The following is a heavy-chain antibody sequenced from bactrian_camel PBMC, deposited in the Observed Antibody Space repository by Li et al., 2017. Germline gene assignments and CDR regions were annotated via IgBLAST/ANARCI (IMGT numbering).Heavy chain of an antibody. V-gene: IGHV3S40*01. CDR1: GFTFSRVG. CDR2: IISDGGRS. J-gene: IGHJ4*01. Sequence: VESGGDLVQPGGSLRLSSAASGFTFSRVGMSWVRQAPGKRLEWVAHIISDGGRSFYATSVKGRFTISRDDAKNTLYLQLNSLKTEDTAMYFCASSAEYYSSGGFLAVLSNYWGQGTQVTVS. CDR3: ASSAEYYSSGGFLAVLSNY. D-gene: IGHD2*01.